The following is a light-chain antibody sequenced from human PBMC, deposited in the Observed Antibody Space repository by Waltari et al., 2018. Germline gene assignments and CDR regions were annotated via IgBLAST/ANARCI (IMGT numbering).Light chain of an antibody. CDR2: GAS. Sequence: EIVMTQSPATLSVSPGERATLSCRASQSVSSNFAWYQQKPGQAPRLLIYGASTRATGIPARFSGSGSGTEFTLTISSLQSEDFAVYYCQQYNNWGYTFGQGTKLEIK. CDR1: QSVSSN. V-gene: IGKV3-15*01. J-gene: IGKJ2*01. CDR3: QQYNNWGYT.